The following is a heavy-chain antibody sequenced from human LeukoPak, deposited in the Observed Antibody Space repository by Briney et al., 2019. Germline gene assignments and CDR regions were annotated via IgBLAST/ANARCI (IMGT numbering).Heavy chain of an antibody. Sequence: GGSLRLSCAASGFTVSSNYMSWVRQAPGKGLEWVSVIYSGGSTYYADSVKGRFTISRHNSKNTLYLQMNSLRAEDTAVYYCAKTRGHHYDVSGFDYWGQGAVVTVSS. CDR3: AKTRGHHYDVSGFDY. V-gene: IGHV3-53*04. D-gene: IGHD3-16*01. CDR2: IYSGGST. CDR1: GFTVSSNY. J-gene: IGHJ4*02.